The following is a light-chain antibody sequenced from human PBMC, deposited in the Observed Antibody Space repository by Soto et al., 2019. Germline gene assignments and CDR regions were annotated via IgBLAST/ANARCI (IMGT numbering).Light chain of an antibody. V-gene: IGLV2-14*01. CDR2: DVG. Sequence: QSALAQPASVSGSPGQSITISCTGTSSDVGGYNSVSWYQQHPGKAPKLVIYDVGNRPSGVSDRFSGSKSGNTASLTISGLQAEDEAEYYCSSYTSSSTYVTGVGTKVTVL. CDR3: SSYTSSSTYV. CDR1: SSDVGGYNS. J-gene: IGLJ1*01.